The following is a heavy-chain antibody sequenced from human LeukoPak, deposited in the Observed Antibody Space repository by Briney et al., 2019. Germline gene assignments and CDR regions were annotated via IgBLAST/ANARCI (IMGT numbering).Heavy chain of an antibody. D-gene: IGHD5-24*01. CDR3: AREMRRDGYNEAFDY. CDR2: ISYDGSNK. J-gene: IGHJ4*02. V-gene: IGHV3-30*01. Sequence: GGSLRLSCAASGFTFSSYAMHWVRQAPGKGLEWVAVISYDGSNKYYADSVKGRFTISRDNSKNTLYLQMNSLRAEDTAVYYCAREMRRDGYNEAFDYWGQGTLVTVSS. CDR1: GFTFSSYA.